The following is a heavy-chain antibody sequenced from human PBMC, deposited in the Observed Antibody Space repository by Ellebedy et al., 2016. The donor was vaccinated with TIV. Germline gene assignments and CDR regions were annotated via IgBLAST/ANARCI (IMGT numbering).Heavy chain of an antibody. D-gene: IGHD5-18*01. CDR3: AMGAYTYGRALFDP. J-gene: IGHJ5*02. Sequence: GESLKISCAASGFVFSSYTMNWVRQAPGKGLEWVSFISDTSIYYADAVEGRFTISRDNAKNSLYLQMNSLRAEDTAVYYCAMGAYTYGRALFDPWGQGTSVTVSS. V-gene: IGHV3-21*01. CDR2: ISDTSI. CDR1: GFVFSSYT.